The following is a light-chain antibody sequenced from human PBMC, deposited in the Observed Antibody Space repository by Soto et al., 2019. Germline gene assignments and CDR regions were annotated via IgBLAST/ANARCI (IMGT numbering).Light chain of an antibody. V-gene: IGLV1-44*01. Sequence: QAVVTQPPSASGTPGQRVTISCSGSSSNIASNTVNWYQHLPGTAPQLLIYSNNQRPSGVPDRFSGSKSGTSASLAISGLQSEDEADYYCAAWDDSLNGVVFGGGTKVTVL. J-gene: IGLJ2*01. CDR3: AAWDDSLNGVV. CDR1: SSNIASNT. CDR2: SNN.